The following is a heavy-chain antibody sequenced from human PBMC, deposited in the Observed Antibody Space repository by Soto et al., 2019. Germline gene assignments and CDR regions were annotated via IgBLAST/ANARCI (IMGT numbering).Heavy chain of an antibody. J-gene: IGHJ4*02. D-gene: IGHD5-12*01. CDR2: INHSGSA. Sequence: SETLSLTCAVYGGSFSGCDWSWIRQPPGKGLEWIGEINHSGSANYNPSLKSRVTISVDTSKNQFSLKLSSVTAADTAVYYCASLERGYSGYAIDYWGQGTLVTVSS. V-gene: IGHV4-34*01. CDR1: GGSFSGCD. CDR3: ASLERGYSGYAIDY.